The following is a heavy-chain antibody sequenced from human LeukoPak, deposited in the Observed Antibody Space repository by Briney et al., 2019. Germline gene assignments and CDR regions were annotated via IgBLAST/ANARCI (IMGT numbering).Heavy chain of an antibody. D-gene: IGHD3-22*01. CDR3: ARDGRGYDSSGYYILTHMDV. CDR2: IYYSGST. J-gene: IGHJ6*03. Sequence: SETLSLTCAVSGGSISSAAYSWNWIRQPPGKGLEWIGYIYYSGSTYYNPSFKSRVTISVDTSKSQFSLKLSSVTAADTAVYYCARDGRGYDSSGYYILTHMDVWGKGTTVTISS. CDR1: GGSISSAAYS. V-gene: IGHV4-30-4*07.